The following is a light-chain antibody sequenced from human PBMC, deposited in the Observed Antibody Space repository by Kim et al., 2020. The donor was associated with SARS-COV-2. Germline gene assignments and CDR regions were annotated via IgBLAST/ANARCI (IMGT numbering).Light chain of an antibody. V-gene: IGKV3-11*01. CDR1: HNVDIN. Sequence: PGESATLSCRTSHNVDINLAWYQPTPGQPPRLLIYDAALRAAGIPDRFSGSGSGTDFTLTIGRLAPEDFAVYYCQQRGTWPPALTFGGGPQV. J-gene: IGKJ4*01. CDR3: QQRGTWPPALT. CDR2: DAA.